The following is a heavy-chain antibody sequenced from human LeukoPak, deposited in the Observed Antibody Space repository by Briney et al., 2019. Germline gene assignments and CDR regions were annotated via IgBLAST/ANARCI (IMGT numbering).Heavy chain of an antibody. CDR2: ISSNGGST. CDR3: ARGTIDQWELLGY. V-gene: IGHV3-64*01. D-gene: IGHD1-26*01. CDR1: GFTFSSYA. J-gene: IGHJ4*02. Sequence: GGSLRLSCAASGFTFSSYAMHWVRQAPGKGLEYVSAISSNGGSTYYANSVKGRFTISRDNSKNTLYPQMGSLRAEDMAVYYCARGTIDQWELLGYWGQGTLVTVSS.